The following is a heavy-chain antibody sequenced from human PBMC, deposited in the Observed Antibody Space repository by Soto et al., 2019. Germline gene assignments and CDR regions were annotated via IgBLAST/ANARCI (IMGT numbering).Heavy chain of an antibody. CDR1: GYTFTSYG. V-gene: IGHV1-18*01. D-gene: IGHD3-3*01. Sequence: ASVKVSCKASGYTFTSYGISWVRQAPGQGLEWMGWISAYNGNTNYAQKLQGRVTMTTDTSTSTAYMELRSLRSDDTAVYYCARDRVLRFLEGVRALAKYYYGMDVWGQGTTVTVSS. CDR3: ARDRVLRFLEGVRALAKYYYGMDV. CDR2: ISAYNGNT. J-gene: IGHJ6*02.